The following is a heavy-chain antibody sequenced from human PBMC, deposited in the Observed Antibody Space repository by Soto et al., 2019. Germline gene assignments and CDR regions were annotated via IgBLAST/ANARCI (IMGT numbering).Heavy chain of an antibody. Sequence: GESLKISCKGSGYGFTSYWIGWVRQMPGKGLEWMGIIYPGDSDTRYSPSFQGQVTISADKSISTAYLQWSSLKASDTAMYYCARQSGSVVPAAIPALDAFDIWGQGTMVTVSS. CDR3: ARQSGSVVPAAIPALDAFDI. CDR2: IYPGDSDT. V-gene: IGHV5-51*01. CDR1: GYGFTSYW. D-gene: IGHD2-2*01. J-gene: IGHJ3*02.